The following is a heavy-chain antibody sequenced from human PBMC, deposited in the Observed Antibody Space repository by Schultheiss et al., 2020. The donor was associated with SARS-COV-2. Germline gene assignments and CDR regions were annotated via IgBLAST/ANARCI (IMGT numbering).Heavy chain of an antibody. Sequence: SETLSLTCTVSGGSISSSSYYWSWIRQPPGKGLEWIGHIYYSGSTNYNPSLKSRVTISIDTSKSQFSLKLSSVTAADTAVYYCARQSYYYDSSGYFYYFDYWGQGTLVTVSS. D-gene: IGHD3-22*01. CDR2: IYYSGST. J-gene: IGHJ4*02. CDR3: ARQSYYYDSSGYFYYFDY. V-gene: IGHV4-61*05. CDR1: GGSISSSSYY.